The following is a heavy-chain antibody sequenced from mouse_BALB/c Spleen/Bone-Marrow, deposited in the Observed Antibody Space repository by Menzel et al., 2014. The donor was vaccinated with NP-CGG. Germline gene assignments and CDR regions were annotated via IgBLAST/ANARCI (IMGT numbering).Heavy chain of an antibody. V-gene: IGHV14-3*02. Sequence: AQLQQSGAELVKPGASVKLSCTASGFNIKDTYMHWVKQRPEQGLEWIGRIGPANGNTKYDPKFQGKATITADTSSNTAYLQLSSLTSEDTAVYYCARGSDGFAYWGQGTLVTVSA. CDR3: ARGSDGFAY. J-gene: IGHJ3*01. CDR2: IGPANGNT. CDR1: GFNIKDTY.